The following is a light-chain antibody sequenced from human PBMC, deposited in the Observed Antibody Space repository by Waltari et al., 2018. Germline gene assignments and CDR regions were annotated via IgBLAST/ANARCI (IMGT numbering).Light chain of an antibody. J-gene: IGKJ1*01. CDR1: QSVRSN. Sequence: EIVMTQSPATLSLSPGERATLSCRASQSVRSNLAWYQQKRGQAPRLLIYGESTRTTDFPGRFSGSGSGTDFTLTITSLQSEDFAVYYCQQYHNSPPTFGQGTKVEIK. CDR2: GES. CDR3: QQYHNSPPT. V-gene: IGKV3-15*01.